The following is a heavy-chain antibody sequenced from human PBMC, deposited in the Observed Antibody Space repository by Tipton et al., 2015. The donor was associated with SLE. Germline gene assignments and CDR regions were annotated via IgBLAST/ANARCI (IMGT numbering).Heavy chain of an antibody. Sequence: TLSLTCTVSRGSISSHYWSWIRQPPGKGLEWIGYIYHPGSTNYNPSLKSRVTISVETSKNQISLKLSSVTAADTAVYYCARNCGGDCFGAFDVWGQGTMVSVSP. D-gene: IGHD2-21*01. CDR2: IYHPGST. CDR1: RGSISSHY. V-gene: IGHV4-59*11. J-gene: IGHJ3*01. CDR3: ARNCGGDCFGAFDV.